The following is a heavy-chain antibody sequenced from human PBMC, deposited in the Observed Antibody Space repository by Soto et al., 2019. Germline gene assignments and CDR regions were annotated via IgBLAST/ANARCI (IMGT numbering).Heavy chain of an antibody. Sequence: AASVKVSCQASGYTFTNYPITWVRQAPGQGLEWMGWINTYNQNTIYAQRFQGRVTMTTDTSTSTSYLELGSLRSDDTAVYYCGRESSGSGWSFDFWGQGSLVTVSS. V-gene: IGHV1-18*04. CDR2: INTYNQNT. D-gene: IGHD6-19*01. J-gene: IGHJ4*02. CDR1: GYTFTNYP. CDR3: GRESSGSGWSFDF.